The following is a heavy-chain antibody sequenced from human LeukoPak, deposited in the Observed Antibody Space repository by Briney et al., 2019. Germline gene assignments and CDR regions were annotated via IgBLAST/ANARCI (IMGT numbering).Heavy chain of an antibody. V-gene: IGHV4-39*01. CDR3: ASPKVPGHFDY. J-gene: IGHJ4*02. CDR1: GGSLSSNNYY. Sequence: SETLSLTCTVSGGSLSSNNYYWAWLRQPPGTGLEWLANIYYTGSTYYNPSLKNRVTISVDTSKHQFSLKVMSLTAADTAVYYCASPKVPGHFDYWGQGTLVTLSS. CDR2: IYYTGST.